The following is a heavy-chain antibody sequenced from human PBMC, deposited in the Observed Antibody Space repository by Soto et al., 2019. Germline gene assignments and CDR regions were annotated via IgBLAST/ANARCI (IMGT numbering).Heavy chain of an antibody. CDR2: ISSKIDGETT. Sequence: PGESLKISCVGSGLTFSNAWMSWVRQVPGKGPEWVGRISSKIDGETTYYGTPVTGRFTISRDDSKNTVYLQMDSLKNEDTGVYYCADSAMALDWDYWGQGTRVTVSS. CDR1: GLTFSNAW. D-gene: IGHD2-21*01. V-gene: IGHV3-15*01. J-gene: IGHJ4*02. CDR3: ADSAMALDWDY.